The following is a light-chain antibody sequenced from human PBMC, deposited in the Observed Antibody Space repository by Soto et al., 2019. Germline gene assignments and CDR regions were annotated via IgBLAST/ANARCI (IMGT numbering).Light chain of an antibody. Sequence: EIVMTQSPVTLSVSPGGRATLSCRASQSVRSSLAWYQQKPGQAPSLLIYGAFTRATGIPTRFSGTGSGTEFTLTISSLQSEDFALYYCQQYNDWPLTFGQGTKVDIK. V-gene: IGKV3-15*01. J-gene: IGKJ1*01. CDR1: QSVRSS. CDR3: QQYNDWPLT. CDR2: GAF.